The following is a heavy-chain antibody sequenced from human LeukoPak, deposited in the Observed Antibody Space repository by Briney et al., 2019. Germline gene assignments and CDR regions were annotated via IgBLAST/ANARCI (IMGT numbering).Heavy chain of an antibody. J-gene: IGHJ4*02. Sequence: SETLSLTCAVSGGSISSSNWWSWVRQPPGKGLEWIGEIYHSGSTNYNPSLKSRVTISVDKSKNQFSLKLSSVTAADTAVYYCASKPMVRGAPPDEDYWGQGTLVTVSS. CDR3: ASKPMVRGAPPDEDY. V-gene: IGHV4-4*02. CDR2: IYHSGST. D-gene: IGHD3-10*01. CDR1: GGSISSSNW.